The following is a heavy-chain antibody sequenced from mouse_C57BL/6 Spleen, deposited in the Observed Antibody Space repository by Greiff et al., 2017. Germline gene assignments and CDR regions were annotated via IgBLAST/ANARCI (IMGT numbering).Heavy chain of an antibody. Sequence: QVQLQQSGPELVKPGASVKISCKASGYAFSSSWMNWVKQRPGKGLEWIGRIYPGDGDTNYNGKFKGKATLTADKSSSTAYMQLSSLTSEDSAVYFCARLVDYYGSSCDYWGQGTTLTVSS. D-gene: IGHD1-1*01. V-gene: IGHV1-82*01. CDR2: IYPGDGDT. CDR3: ARLVDYYGSSCDY. CDR1: GYAFSSSW. J-gene: IGHJ2*01.